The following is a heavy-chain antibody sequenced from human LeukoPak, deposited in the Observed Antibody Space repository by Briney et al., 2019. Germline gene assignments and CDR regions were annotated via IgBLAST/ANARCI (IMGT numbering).Heavy chain of an antibody. CDR1: GYTFTSYD. J-gene: IGHJ4*02. CDR3: ARDRGYSGYAEYYFDY. CDR2: MSPNSGNT. D-gene: IGHD5-12*01. Sequence: ASVKVSCKASGYTFTSYDINWVRQATGQGLEWMGWMSPNSGNTGYAQKFQGRVTMTRNTSISTAYMELSSLRSDDTAVYHCARDRGYSGYAEYYFDYWGQGTLVTVSS. V-gene: IGHV1-8*01.